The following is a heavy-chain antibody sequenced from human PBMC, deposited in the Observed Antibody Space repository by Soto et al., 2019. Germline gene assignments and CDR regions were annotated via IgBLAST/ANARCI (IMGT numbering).Heavy chain of an antibody. CDR1: GFTFSSYA. J-gene: IGHJ6*02. V-gene: IGHV3-23*01. Sequence: GSLRLSCAASGFTFSSYAMSWVRQAPVKGLEWVSAISGSGGSTYYADSVKGRFTISRDNAKNSLYLQMNSLRAEDTAVYYCARGQGNIVVVVAAPYYYGMDVWGQGTTVTVSS. CDR2: ISGSGGST. D-gene: IGHD2-15*01. CDR3: ARGQGNIVVVVAAPYYYGMDV.